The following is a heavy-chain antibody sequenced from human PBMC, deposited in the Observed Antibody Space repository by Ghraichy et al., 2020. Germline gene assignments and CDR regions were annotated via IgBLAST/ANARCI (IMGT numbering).Heavy chain of an antibody. CDR3: ARATVPSQLKIDY. CDR2: INHSGST. J-gene: IGHJ4*02. V-gene: IGHV4-34*01. CDR1: GGSFSGYY. Sequence: SETLSLTCAVYGGSFSGYYWSWIRQPPGKGLEWIGEINHSGSTNYNPSLKSRVTISVDTSKNQFSLKLSSVTAADTAVYYCARATVPSQLKIDYWGQGTLVTVSS. D-gene: IGHD4-17*01.